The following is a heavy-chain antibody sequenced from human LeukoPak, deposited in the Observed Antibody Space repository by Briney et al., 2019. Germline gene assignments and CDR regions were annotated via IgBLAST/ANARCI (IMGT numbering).Heavy chain of an antibody. Sequence: SETLSLTCTVSGGSISSSTYYWGWIRQPPGNGLEWIGSIYYSGSTYYNPSLKSRVTISEDPSKNQFSLKLRSVTAADTAVYYCAREDGTAMDNAFDIWGQGTMVTVSS. CDR3: AREDGTAMDNAFDI. CDR1: GGSISSSTYY. J-gene: IGHJ3*02. CDR2: IYYSGST. V-gene: IGHV4-39*07. D-gene: IGHD5-18*01.